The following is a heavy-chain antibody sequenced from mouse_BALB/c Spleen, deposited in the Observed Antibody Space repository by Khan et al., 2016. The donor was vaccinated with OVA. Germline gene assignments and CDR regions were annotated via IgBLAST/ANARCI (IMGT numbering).Heavy chain of an antibody. D-gene: IGHD1-1*01. V-gene: IGHV1-7*01. CDR3: ANHGSSSAWLTY. Sequence: QVQLKQSGAELAKPGASVKMSCKASGYTFTNYWMHWVKQRPGQGLEWIGYINPSTGYSESNQKFKDKATLTADKSSSTAYIQLSSLTSEDSAVYYCANHGSSSAWLTYWGQGTLVTVSA. CDR1: GYTFTNYW. CDR2: INPSTGYS. J-gene: IGHJ3*01.